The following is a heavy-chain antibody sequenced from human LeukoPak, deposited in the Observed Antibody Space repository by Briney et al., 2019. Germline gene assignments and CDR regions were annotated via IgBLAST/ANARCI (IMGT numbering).Heavy chain of an antibody. CDR3: AKGFRLSSNYYMDV. V-gene: IGHV3-23*01. CDR2: ITGGGDDT. D-gene: IGHD5/OR15-5a*01. J-gene: IGHJ6*03. Sequence: GGSLRLSCAASGFMFNNYATSWVRQAPGKDLEWVSTITGGGDDTYSADSVKGRFTISRDNSKNTLSLQMHSLRVEDTAVYYCAKGFRLSSNYYMDVWGKGTTVTVSS. CDR1: GFMFNNYA.